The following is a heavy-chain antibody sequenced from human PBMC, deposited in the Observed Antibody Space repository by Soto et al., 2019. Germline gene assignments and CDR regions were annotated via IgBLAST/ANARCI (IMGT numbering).Heavy chain of an antibody. D-gene: IGHD3-22*01. V-gene: IGHV3-43*01. Sequence: EVQLVESGGVVVQPGGSLRLSCAASGFTFDDYTMHWVRQAPGKGLEWVSLISWDGGSTYYADSVKGRFTISRDNSKNSLYLQMNSLSNEDTALYYCAKDGGGYYDSSGSYHFDYWGQGTLVTVSS. J-gene: IGHJ4*02. CDR3: AKDGGGYYDSSGSYHFDY. CDR2: ISWDGGST. CDR1: GFTFDDYT.